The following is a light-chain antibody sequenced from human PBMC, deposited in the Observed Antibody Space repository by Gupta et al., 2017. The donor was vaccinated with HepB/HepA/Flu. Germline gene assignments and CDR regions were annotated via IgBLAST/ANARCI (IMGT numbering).Light chain of an antibody. CDR1: QSITTY. CDR3: RQTASTPIT. CDR2: AAS. Sequence: DIQMTQSPSYLSASVGDRVTITCRASQSITTYLNWYQQKPGKAPNVLIYAASTLQSGVPSRFSGSGSGSDFTLTISSLQPEDSATYYCRQTASTPITFGQGTQLEIK. J-gene: IGKJ5*01. V-gene: IGKV1-39*01.